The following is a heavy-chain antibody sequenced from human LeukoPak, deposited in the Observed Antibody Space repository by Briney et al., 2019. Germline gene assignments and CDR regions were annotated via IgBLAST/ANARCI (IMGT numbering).Heavy chain of an antibody. Sequence: PSETLSLTCTVSGGSISSGGYYWSWIRQHPGKGLGWIGYIYYSGSTYYNPSLKSRVTISVDTSKNQFSLKLSSVTAADTAVYYCARVPIEYYYDSSGYIDYWGQGTLVTVSS. CDR3: ARVPIEYYYDSSGYIDY. J-gene: IGHJ4*02. CDR2: IYYSGST. V-gene: IGHV4-31*03. CDR1: GGSISSGGYY. D-gene: IGHD3-22*01.